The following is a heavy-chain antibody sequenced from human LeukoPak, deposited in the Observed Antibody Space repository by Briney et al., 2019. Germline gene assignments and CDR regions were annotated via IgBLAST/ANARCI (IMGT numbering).Heavy chain of an antibody. CDR3: ARDHGYANWFDP. J-gene: IGHJ5*02. D-gene: IGHD5-18*01. CDR1: GGSIRSWNDY. V-gene: IGHV4-39*07. CDR2: IYYTGTT. Sequence: SETLSLTCTVSGGSIRSWNDYWGWIRQPPGKGLEYIGSIYYTGTTYYKSSLKSRVTISVDTSKNQFSLKLNSVTAADTAVYYCARDHGYANWFDPWGQGTLVTVSS.